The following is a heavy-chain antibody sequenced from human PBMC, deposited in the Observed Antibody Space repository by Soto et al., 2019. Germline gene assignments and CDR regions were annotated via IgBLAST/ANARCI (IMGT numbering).Heavy chain of an antibody. CDR2: ISDDGNNK. D-gene: IGHD6-13*01. Sequence: QVQLVESGGGVVQPGRSLRLSCAASGFTFSSYPMHWVRQAPGKGLECVGVISDDGNNKFYAGSVKGRFTISRDNSKNTLDLEMNSLRAEDKAVYYCARDGDSSSWGDFDYWGQGTLVTVPS. CDR3: ARDGDSSSWGDFDY. V-gene: IGHV3-30-3*01. J-gene: IGHJ4*02. CDR1: GFTFSSYP.